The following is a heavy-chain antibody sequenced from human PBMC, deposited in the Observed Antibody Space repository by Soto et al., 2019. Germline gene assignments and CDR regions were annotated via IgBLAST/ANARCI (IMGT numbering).Heavy chain of an antibody. CDR1: EFTISSNY. J-gene: IGHJ6*02. CDR3: ASRVTIFGVVTPIDMDV. V-gene: IGHV3-53*01. CDR2: IYSGGST. D-gene: IGHD3-3*01. Sequence: VGSLRVSCAASEFTISSNYMSWVRQAPGKGLEWVSVIYSGGSTYYADSVKGRFTISRDNSKNTLYLQMNSLRAEDTAVYYCASRVTIFGVVTPIDMDVWGQGTTVSVSS.